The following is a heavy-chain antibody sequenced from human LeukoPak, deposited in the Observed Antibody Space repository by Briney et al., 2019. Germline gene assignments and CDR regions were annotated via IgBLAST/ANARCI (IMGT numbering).Heavy chain of an antibody. Sequence: TGGSLRLSCAASGFTFKTYTMHWVRQAPGMGLEWVSSISSSSSYIFYADSVKGRFTISRDNAKNSLYLQMNSLRAEDTAVYYCAKYMVRGPHSPETYYFDYWGQGTLVTVSS. J-gene: IGHJ4*02. CDR1: GFTFKTYT. CDR3: AKYMVRGPHSPETYYFDY. V-gene: IGHV3-21*04. D-gene: IGHD3-10*01. CDR2: ISSSSSYI.